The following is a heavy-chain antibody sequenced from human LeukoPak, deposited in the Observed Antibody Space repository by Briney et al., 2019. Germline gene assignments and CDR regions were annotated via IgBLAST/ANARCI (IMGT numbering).Heavy chain of an antibody. CDR1: GGDFSNYA. D-gene: IGHD3-10*01. CDR3: AKMRGSYFVRIDY. Sequence: ASVKVSCKASGGDFSNYAFSWVRRAPGQGLEWMGGVIPIFHTSYYSQKFQGRVTITADESTSTVCMDLSSLRSEDTALYYCAKMRGSYFVRIDYWGQGTLVTVSS. V-gene: IGHV1-69*13. J-gene: IGHJ4*02. CDR2: VIPIFHTS.